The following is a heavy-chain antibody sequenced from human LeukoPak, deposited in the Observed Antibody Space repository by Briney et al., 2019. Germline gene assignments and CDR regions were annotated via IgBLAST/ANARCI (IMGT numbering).Heavy chain of an antibody. Sequence: SETLSLTCMVSGGSISSGNWWSWVRQPPGKGLERFGEIHHTGNTNYNPSLKSRVTISIDKSKNQFSLQLSSLTAADTAVYYCARNGHYSLDCWGQGILVTVSS. V-gene: IGHV4/OR15-8*02. CDR3: ARNGHYSLDC. CDR1: GGSISSGNW. J-gene: IGHJ4*02. CDR2: IHHTGNT. D-gene: IGHD3-10*01.